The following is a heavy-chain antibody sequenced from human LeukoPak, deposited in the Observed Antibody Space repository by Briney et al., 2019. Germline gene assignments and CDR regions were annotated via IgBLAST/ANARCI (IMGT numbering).Heavy chain of an antibody. CDR3: ARVPQGSSWPYYFDY. J-gene: IGHJ4*02. Sequence: SVKVSCKASGYTFTDYYIHWVRQAPGQGLEWVGRIVPILGTANYAQNFQGRVTITADRSTTTAYMELSSLRSEDTAVYYCARVPQGSSWPYYFDYWGQGTLVTVSS. CDR1: GYTFTDYY. D-gene: IGHD6-13*01. V-gene: IGHV1-69*08. CDR2: IVPILGTA.